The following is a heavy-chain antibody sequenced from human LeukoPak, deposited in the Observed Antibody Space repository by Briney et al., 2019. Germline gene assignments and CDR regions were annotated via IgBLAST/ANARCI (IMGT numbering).Heavy chain of an antibody. CDR2: INPSGGST. D-gene: IGHD5-18*01. CDR3: ARDSAFGYSYGPGGAGY. Sequence: ASVKVSCKGSGYTFTSYYMHWVRQAPGQGLEWMGIINPSGGSTSYAQKFQGRVTMTRDTSTSTVYMELSSLRSEDTAVYYCARDSAFGYSYGPGGAGYWGQGTLVTVSS. J-gene: IGHJ4*02. CDR1: GYTFTSYY. V-gene: IGHV1-46*01.